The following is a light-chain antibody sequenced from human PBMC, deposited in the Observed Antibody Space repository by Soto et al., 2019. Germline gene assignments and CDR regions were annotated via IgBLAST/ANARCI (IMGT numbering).Light chain of an antibody. CDR1: SSDIGGYNY. CDR3: TSITSSSTLV. Sequence: SVLTQPASVSGSPGQSITVSCTGTSSDIGGYNYVSWYQHHPGKAPKLLIYEVSNRSSGVSNRFSGSKSGNTASLAIAGLQAEDEADYYCTSITSSSTLVFGTGTKLTVL. V-gene: IGLV2-14*01. J-gene: IGLJ1*01. CDR2: EVS.